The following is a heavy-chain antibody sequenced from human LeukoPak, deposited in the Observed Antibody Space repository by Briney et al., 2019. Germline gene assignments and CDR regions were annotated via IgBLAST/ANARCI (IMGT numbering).Heavy chain of an antibody. V-gene: IGHV3-66*01. D-gene: IGHD3-22*01. CDR2: IYSGGST. Sequence: GGSLRPSCAASGFTFSSYSMNWVRQAPGKGLEWVSVIYSGGSTYYADSVKGRFTISRDNSKNTLYLQMNSLRAEDTAVYYCARDQTYYYDSSGYPRVDYGMDVWGQGTTVTVSS. CDR1: GFTFSSYS. J-gene: IGHJ6*02. CDR3: ARDQTYYYDSSGYPRVDYGMDV.